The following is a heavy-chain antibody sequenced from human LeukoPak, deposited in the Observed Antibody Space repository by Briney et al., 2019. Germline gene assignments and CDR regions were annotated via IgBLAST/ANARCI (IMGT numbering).Heavy chain of an antibody. V-gene: IGHV4-4*07. Sequence: SETLSLTCTVSGGSISSYYWSWIRQPAGKGLEWIGRIYTSGSTNYNPSLKSRVTMSVDTSKNQFSLKLSSVTAADTAVYYCARDLITGDMDAFDIWGQGTMVTVSS. J-gene: IGHJ3*02. CDR2: IYTSGST. CDR1: GGSISSYY. CDR3: ARDLITGDMDAFDI. D-gene: IGHD7-27*01.